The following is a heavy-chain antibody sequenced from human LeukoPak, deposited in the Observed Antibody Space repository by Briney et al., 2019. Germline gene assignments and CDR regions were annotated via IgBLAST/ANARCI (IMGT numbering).Heavy chain of an antibody. CDR3: ARDTITVTAPYFDY. Sequence: GASVKVSCKASGYTFTGYYIDWMRQAPGQGLEWMGWINSDSGGTNYAQKFQGRVTMTRDTSTSTAYMELSSLRSDDTASYYCARDTITVTAPYFDYWGQGTLVTVPS. J-gene: IGHJ4*02. D-gene: IGHD4-17*01. CDR2: INSDSGGT. V-gene: IGHV1-2*02. CDR1: GYTFTGYY.